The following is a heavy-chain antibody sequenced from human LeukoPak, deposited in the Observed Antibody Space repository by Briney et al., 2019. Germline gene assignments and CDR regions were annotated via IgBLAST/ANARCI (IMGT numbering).Heavy chain of an antibody. D-gene: IGHD3-3*01. CDR3: AIVGYDFWSGFDY. CDR1: GFTFSSYW. J-gene: IGHJ4*02. CDR2: INTDGSST. V-gene: IGHV3-74*01. Sequence: GGSLRLSCAASGFTFSSYWMHWVRQAPGKGLVWVSRINTDGSSTSYADSVKGRFTISRDNAKNTLYLQMNSLRAEDTAVYYCAIVGYDFWSGFDYWGQGTLVTVSS.